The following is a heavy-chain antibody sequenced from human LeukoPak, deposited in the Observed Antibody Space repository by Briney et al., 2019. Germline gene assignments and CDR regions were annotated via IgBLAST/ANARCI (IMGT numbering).Heavy chain of an antibody. D-gene: IGHD2-2*01. CDR3: ARDVYCSSTGCYCYFDY. Sequence: ASVKVSCKASGGTFTSYAIRWLRQAPGQGLEWMGGIIPIFGTTNYAQKLQGRVTMTTDTSTSTAYMELSRLRSDDTAVYDCARDVYCSSTGCYCYFDYWGQGTLVTV. CDR1: GGTFTSYA. J-gene: IGHJ4*02. CDR2: IIPIFGTT. V-gene: IGHV1-69*05.